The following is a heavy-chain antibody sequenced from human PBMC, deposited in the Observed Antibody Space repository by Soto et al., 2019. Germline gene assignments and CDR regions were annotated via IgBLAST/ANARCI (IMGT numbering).Heavy chain of an antibody. CDR3: ARLGAYYQAMDS. CDR2: IYYAGTT. V-gene: IGHV4-59*08. CDR1: AGSLSPNY. D-gene: IGHD3-22*01. J-gene: IGHJ1*01. Sequence: SETLSLTCTVSAGSLSPNYWSWIRQPPGKGLEWIGYIYYAGTTTYNPSLQSRVSISLDMAKNEVSLKLTSVTAADTAVYFCARLGAYYQAMDSWGQGTLVTVS.